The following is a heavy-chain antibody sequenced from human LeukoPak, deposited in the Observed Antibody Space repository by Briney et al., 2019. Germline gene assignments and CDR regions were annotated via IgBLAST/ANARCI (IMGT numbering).Heavy chain of an antibody. Sequence: ASVKVSCKASGYTFTGYYMHWVRQAPGQGLEWMGWINPNSGGTNYAQKFQGRVTMTRDTSISTAYMELSRLRSDDTAVYYCARKPLEDYYDSSGYYSHFDYWGQGILVTVSS. CDR1: GYTFTGYY. D-gene: IGHD3-22*01. V-gene: IGHV1-2*02. CDR2: INPNSGGT. CDR3: ARKPLEDYYDSSGYYSHFDY. J-gene: IGHJ4*02.